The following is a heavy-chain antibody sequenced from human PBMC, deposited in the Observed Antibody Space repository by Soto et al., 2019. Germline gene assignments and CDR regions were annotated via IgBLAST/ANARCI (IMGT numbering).Heavy chain of an antibody. CDR2: IYPSDCGT. J-gene: IGHJ4*02. CDR3: ASLKGMNTITYFVD. D-gene: IGHD5-12*01. V-gene: IGHV5-51*01. Sequence: PGESLKISCTVSGYDFATYWIGWVRQVPGKGLEGVVIIYPSDCGTRYSPPFQGMVAISADTPNSAAYLQWSALKASDTAIYYCASLKGMNTITYFVDWGLGSPVTVSS. CDR1: GYDFATYW.